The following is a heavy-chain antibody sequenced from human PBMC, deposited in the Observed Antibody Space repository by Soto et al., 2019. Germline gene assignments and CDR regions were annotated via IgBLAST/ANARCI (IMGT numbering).Heavy chain of an antibody. Sequence: QLQLAQSGGEVKKPGASVRVSCEAYGYPFSKYGISWIRQAPGQGLEWMGWIKPDNGNTDYAQKFQGRVTMTTDTSSNTAYMELRSLRSDDTAVYYCATSYDSGFDPWGQGTLVSVSS. CDR3: ATSYDSGFDP. CDR2: IKPDNGNT. CDR1: GYPFSKYG. V-gene: IGHV1-18*04. J-gene: IGHJ5*02. D-gene: IGHD5-12*01.